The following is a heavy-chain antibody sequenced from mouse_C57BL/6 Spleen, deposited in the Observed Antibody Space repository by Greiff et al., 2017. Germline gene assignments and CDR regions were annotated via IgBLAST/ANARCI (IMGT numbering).Heavy chain of an antibody. CDR2: IRNKANGYTT. Sequence: EVKLMESGGGLVQPGGSLSLSCAASGFTFTDYYMSWVRQPPGKALEWLGFIRNKANGYTTEYSASVKGRFTISRDNSRSILYLQMNALRAEDSATYYCARYNHYYGSSHAMDYWGQGTSVTVSS. CDR1: GFTFTDYY. J-gene: IGHJ4*01. D-gene: IGHD1-1*01. V-gene: IGHV7-3*01. CDR3: ARYNHYYGSSHAMDY.